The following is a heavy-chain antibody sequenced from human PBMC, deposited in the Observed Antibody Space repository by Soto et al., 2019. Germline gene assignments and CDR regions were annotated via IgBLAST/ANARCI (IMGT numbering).Heavy chain of an antibody. CDR3: AREDGNDFWSGYYFHYYYYMDV. V-gene: IGHV3-7*01. CDR2: IKQDGSEK. D-gene: IGHD3-3*01. CDR1: GFTFSSYW. Sequence: GGSLRLSCAASGFTFSSYWMSWVRQAPGKGLEWVANIKQDGSEKYYVDSVKGRFTISRDNAKNSLYLQMNSLRDEDMAVYYCAREDGNDFWSGYYFHYYYYMDVWGKGTTVTVSS. J-gene: IGHJ6*03.